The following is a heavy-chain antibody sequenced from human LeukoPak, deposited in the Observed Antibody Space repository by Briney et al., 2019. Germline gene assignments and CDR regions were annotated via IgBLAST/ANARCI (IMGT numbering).Heavy chain of an antibody. D-gene: IGHD4-11*01. CDR3: AKDAQRGFDYSNSLDK. J-gene: IGHJ4*02. CDR2: ISGGDGST. Sequence: PGGSLRLSCAASGFTFSSFAMSWVRQAPGKGLEWVSAISGGDGSTYYADPVKGRFTISRDNFQRTVYLQMDSLRAEDTAVYYCAKDAQRGFDYSNSLDKWGQGTLVTVSS. CDR1: GFTFSSFA. V-gene: IGHV3-23*01.